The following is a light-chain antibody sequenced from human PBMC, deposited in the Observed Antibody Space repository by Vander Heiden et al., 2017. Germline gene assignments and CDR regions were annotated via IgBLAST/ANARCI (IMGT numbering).Light chain of an antibody. J-gene: IGLJ3*02. CDR2: DDS. CDR3: QVWDSSSDHRWV. CDR1: NIGSKS. Sequence: SYVLTQPPSVSVAPGQTARITCGGNNIGSKSVHWYQQKPGQAPVLVVYDDSDRHSGIPERFSGSNSGNTATLTISRVEAGDEADDYCQVWDSSSDHRWVFGGGTKLTVL. V-gene: IGLV3-21*02.